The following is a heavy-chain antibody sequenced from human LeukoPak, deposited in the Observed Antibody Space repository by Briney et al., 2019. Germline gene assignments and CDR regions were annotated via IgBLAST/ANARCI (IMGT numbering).Heavy chain of an antibody. D-gene: IGHD6-13*01. V-gene: IGHV3-23*01. J-gene: IGHJ4*02. CDR3: AKDGPSSSWSPVYYFDY. CDR2: ISGSGGST. CDR1: GFSFSIYA. Sequence: PGGSLRLSCAASGFSFSIYAMGWVRQAPGKGLEWVSGISGSGGSTYYPDSVKGRFTISRDNSKNTLYLQMNSLRAEDTAVYYCAKDGPSSSWSPVYYFDYWGQGTLVTVSS.